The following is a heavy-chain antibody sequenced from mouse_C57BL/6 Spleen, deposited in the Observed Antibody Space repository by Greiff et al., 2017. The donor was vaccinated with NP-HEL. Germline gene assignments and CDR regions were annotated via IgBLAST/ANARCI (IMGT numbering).Heavy chain of an antibody. J-gene: IGHJ4*01. V-gene: IGHV6-6*01. CDR2: IRNKANNHAT. CDR3: TRITTVKGNGYAMDY. Sequence: EVKLEESGGGLVQPGGSMKLSCAASGFTFSDAWMDWVRQSPEKGLEWVAEIRNKANNHATYYAESVKGRFTISRDDSKSSVYLQMNSLRAEDTGIYYCTRITTVKGNGYAMDYWGQGTSVTVSS. D-gene: IGHD1-1*01. CDR1: GFTFSDAW.